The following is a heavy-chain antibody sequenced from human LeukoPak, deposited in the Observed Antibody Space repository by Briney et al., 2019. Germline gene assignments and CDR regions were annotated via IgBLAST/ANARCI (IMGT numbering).Heavy chain of an antibody. Sequence: SETLSLTCTVTGGSISSYYWSWIRQPPGKGLEWIGYIYYTGSTDYNPSLKSRVTISVDTSKNQFSLKLISMTAADTAMYYCARRSSTTWSFDYWGQGTLATVSS. D-gene: IGHD6-13*01. J-gene: IGHJ4*02. CDR1: GGSISSYY. CDR3: ARRSSTTWSFDY. CDR2: IYYTGST. V-gene: IGHV4-59*08.